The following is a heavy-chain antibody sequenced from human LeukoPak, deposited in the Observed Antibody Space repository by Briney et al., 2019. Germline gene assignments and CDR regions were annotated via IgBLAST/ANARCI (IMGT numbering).Heavy chain of an antibody. CDR2: IKKDGSEK. J-gene: IGHJ4*02. CDR1: GFTFSSYW. D-gene: IGHD3-16*02. Sequence: GGSLRLSCAASGFTFSSYWMSWVRQPPGKGREWVARIKKDGSEKYYVDSVKGRFTISRDNSKNSLYLQMSSLRAEDTAVYICARGSANRYHLYIDFWGQGTLVTVSS. CDR3: ARGSANRYHLYIDF. V-gene: IGHV3-7*01.